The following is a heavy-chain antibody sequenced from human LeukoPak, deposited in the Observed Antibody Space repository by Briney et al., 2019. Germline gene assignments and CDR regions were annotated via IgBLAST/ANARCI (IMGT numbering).Heavy chain of an antibody. J-gene: IGHJ4*02. CDR2: IKPDGSET. D-gene: IGHD3-10*01. CDR1: GFPFKGYW. CDR3: ARDGGELWPLDE. V-gene: IGHV3-7*01. Sequence: GGSLRLSCVASGFPFKGYWMTWVRQSPGKGLDWVANIKPDGSETNYLDSVKGRFTISRDNARDSLFLEMNHLRVDDTAVYYCARDGGELWPLDEWGQGILVTVSS.